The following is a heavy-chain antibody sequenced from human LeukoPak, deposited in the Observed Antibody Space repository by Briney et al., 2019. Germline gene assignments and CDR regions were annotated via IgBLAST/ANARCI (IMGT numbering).Heavy chain of an antibody. CDR2: IYYSGST. Sequence: PSETLSLTCTGSGVSISSHYWSWLRQPPGKGLEWIGHIYYSGSTNYTPTLKSRITISVDTSKNQFSLKLSSVTAADTAVYYCARELKGQLRSYYYYHMDVWGKGTTVTVSS. V-gene: IGHV4-59*11. CDR1: GVSISSHY. CDR3: ARELKGQLRSYYYYHMDV. J-gene: IGHJ6*03. D-gene: IGHD2-2*01.